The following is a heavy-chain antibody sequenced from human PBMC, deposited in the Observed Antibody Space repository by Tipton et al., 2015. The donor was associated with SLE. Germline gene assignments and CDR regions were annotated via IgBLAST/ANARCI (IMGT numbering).Heavy chain of an antibody. J-gene: IGHJ4*02. CDR2: IHYSGTT. D-gene: IGHD2-21*01. CDR3: AVNVVVKVQVDY. V-gene: IGHV4-59*11. CDR1: GGSITNHY. Sequence: TLSLTCTVSGGSITNHYWNWIRQPPGKGLEWIGYIHYSGTTHDNPSLKSRVTMSVDMSKNHFSLKLTSVTAADTAVYYCAVNVVVKVQVDYWGPGALVTVSS.